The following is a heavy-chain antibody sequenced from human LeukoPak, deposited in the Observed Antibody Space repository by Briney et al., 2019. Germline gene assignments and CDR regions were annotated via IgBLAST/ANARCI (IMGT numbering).Heavy chain of an antibody. J-gene: IGHJ4*02. CDR3: ARLRIRGLLDY. CDR1: GVTFKTYS. CDR2: SIPFFGSA. Sequence: SVKVSCKASGVTFKTYSITWVRQAPGQGFEWMGASIPFFGSANYAQRFQGRVTITTDESTSTAYMHLSGLRSEDTAVYYCARLRIRGLLDYWGQGTLVTVSS. V-gene: IGHV1-69*05. D-gene: IGHD2-15*01.